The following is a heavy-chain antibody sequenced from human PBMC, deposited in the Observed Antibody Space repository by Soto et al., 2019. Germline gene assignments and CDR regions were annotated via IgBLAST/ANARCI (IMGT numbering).Heavy chain of an antibody. V-gene: IGHV3-15*07. J-gene: IGHJ6*02. CDR3: TTAAVVLVLAEPYYHGMDV. Sequence: EVQLVESGGGLVKPGGSLRLSCAASGFTFSNAWMNWVRQAPGKGLEWVGRIKSKTDGGTTDYAAPVKGRFTISRDDSKNTLDLQMNSLKTEDTAVYYCTTAAVVLVLAEPYYHGMDVWSQGTTVTVSS. D-gene: IGHD2-2*01. CDR1: GFTFSNAW. CDR2: IKSKTDGGTT.